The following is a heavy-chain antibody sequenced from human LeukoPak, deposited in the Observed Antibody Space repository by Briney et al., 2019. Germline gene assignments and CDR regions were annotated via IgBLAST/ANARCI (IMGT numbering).Heavy chain of an antibody. CDR3: ARGGPLGVVTHHFDF. Sequence: ASVKVSCMASGGTFSSYAISWVRQAPGQGLEWMGRIIPVLNIANYAQKFQGRVTITADKSTSTAYMELSSLRSEDTAVYYCARGGPLGVVTHHFDFWGQGTLVTVSS. D-gene: IGHD3-3*01. V-gene: IGHV1-69*04. CDR1: GGTFSSYA. J-gene: IGHJ4*02. CDR2: IIPVLNIA.